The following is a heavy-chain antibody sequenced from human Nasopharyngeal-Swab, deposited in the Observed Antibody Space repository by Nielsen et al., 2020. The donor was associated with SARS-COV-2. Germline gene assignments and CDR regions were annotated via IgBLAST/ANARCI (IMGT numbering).Heavy chain of an antibody. V-gene: IGHV3-30-3*01. J-gene: IGHJ4*02. CDR2: ISYDGSNK. Sequence: GESLKIPCSASGFTFSSYAMHWVRQAPGKGLEWVAVISYDGSNKYYADSVKGRFTISRDNSKNTLYLQMNSLRAEDTAVYYCARADWNDPTTFDYWGQGTLVTVSS. CDR1: GFTFSSYA. D-gene: IGHD1-1*01. CDR3: ARADWNDPTTFDY.